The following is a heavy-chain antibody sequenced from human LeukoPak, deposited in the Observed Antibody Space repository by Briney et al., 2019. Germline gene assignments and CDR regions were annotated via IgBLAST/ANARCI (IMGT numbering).Heavy chain of an antibody. Sequence: GGSLRLSCAACGFTFSTYAVNWVRQAPGRGLEWVSSISDSGGRTYYADSVKGRFTISRDNSKNTLYLQMNSLRAEDTAMYCRANDPVGGNHPYYYDCWTREPWSPSP. CDR2: ISDSGGRT. V-gene: IGHV3-23*01. CDR1: GFTFSTYA. J-gene: IGHJ4*02. CDR3: ANDPVGGNHPYYYDC. D-gene: IGHD4-23*01.